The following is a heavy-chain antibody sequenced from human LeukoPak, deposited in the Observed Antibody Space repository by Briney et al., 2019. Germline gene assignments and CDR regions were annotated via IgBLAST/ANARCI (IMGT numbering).Heavy chain of an antibody. Sequence: ASVKVSCKAFGYTFSDNYMHWVRQAPGQGLEYMGWIKPNGGGTKYAQKFQGRVTMTRDTSISTAYMELNRLTSDDTAVYFCARGTWFGDSLGTDFWGQGTLVTVSS. J-gene: IGHJ4*02. CDR3: ARGTWFGDSLGTDF. CDR2: IKPNGGGT. V-gene: IGHV1-2*02. D-gene: IGHD3-10*01. CDR1: GYTFSDNY.